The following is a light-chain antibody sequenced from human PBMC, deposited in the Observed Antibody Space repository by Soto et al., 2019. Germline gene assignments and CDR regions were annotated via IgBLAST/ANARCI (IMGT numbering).Light chain of an antibody. CDR1: QSVSSSY. Sequence: EIVLTQSPGTLSLSPGERTTLSCRASQSVSSSYLAWYQQKPGQAPRLLIYGASSRATGIPDRFSGSGSATDFTLTISSLEPEDFAVYYCQQRSNWPWTFGQGTKVDIK. CDR3: QQRSNWPWT. V-gene: IGKV3D-20*02. J-gene: IGKJ1*01. CDR2: GAS.